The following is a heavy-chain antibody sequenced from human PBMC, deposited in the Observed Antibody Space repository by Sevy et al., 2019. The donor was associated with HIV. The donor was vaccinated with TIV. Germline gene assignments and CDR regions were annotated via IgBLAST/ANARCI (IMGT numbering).Heavy chain of an antibody. CDR1: GYNLAKFS. V-gene: IGHV1-24*01. CDR2: FDPEDGDPEDGKT. J-gene: IGHJ4*02. CDR3: ATTKDYYDSSGYPFDY. Sequence: ASVKVSCKVSGYNLAKFSIHWVRQAPGKGLEWMTSFDPEDGDPEDGKTIYAQKFLGRVTMTEDTSTDTAYMELSSLRSDDTAVYYCATTKDYYDSSGYPFDYWGQGTLVTVSS. D-gene: IGHD3-22*01.